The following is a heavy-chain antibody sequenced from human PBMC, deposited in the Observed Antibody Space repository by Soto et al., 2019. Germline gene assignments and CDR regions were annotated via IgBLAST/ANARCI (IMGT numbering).Heavy chain of an antibody. V-gene: IGHV1-3*01. CDR3: ARHEIPTRSSDYDCPFDH. J-gene: IGHJ4*02. CDR1: GYTFTSYG. Sequence: ASVKVSCKASGYTFTSYGMNWVRQAPGQRREWMGWINAYNGNTKYSQKFQGKVTIAADKSTSNAYLKWNSLKASDTAMYYCARHEIPTRSSDYDCPFDHWGQGTLVTVSS. CDR2: INAYNGNT. D-gene: IGHD3-22*01.